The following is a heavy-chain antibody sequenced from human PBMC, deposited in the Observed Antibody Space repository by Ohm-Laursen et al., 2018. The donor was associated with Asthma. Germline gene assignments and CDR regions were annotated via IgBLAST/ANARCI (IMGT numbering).Heavy chain of an antibody. CDR2: ISYDGSNK. CDR3: ARDVSGAGTFVY. J-gene: IGHJ4*02. CDR1: GFTFSSYA. D-gene: IGHD6-19*01. V-gene: IGHV3-30-3*01. Sequence: SLRLSCSASGFTFSSYAMHWVRQAPGKGLEWVAAISYDGSNKYYADSVKGRFTISRDNSKNTLYLQMNSLRAEDTAVYYCARDVSGAGTFVYWGQGTLVTVSS.